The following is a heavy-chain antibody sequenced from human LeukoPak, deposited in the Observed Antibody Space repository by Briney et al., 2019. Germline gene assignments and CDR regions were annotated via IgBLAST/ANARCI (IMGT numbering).Heavy chain of an antibody. J-gene: IGHJ6*02. CDR2: IGTAGDT. D-gene: IGHD3-9*01. V-gene: IGHV3-13*04. CDR1: GFTFRSYD. CDR3: ARGSSYDILSRYYGMDV. Sequence: GSLRLSCAASGFTFRSYDMFWVRQPTGKGLEWVSGIGTAGDTNYADSVKGRFTISRENAKNSLYLQMNSLRAGDTAVYYCARGSSYDILSRYYGMDVWGQGTTVTVSS.